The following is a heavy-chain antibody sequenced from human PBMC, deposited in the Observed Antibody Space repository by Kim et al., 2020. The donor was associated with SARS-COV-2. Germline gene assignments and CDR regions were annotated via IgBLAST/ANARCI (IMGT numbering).Heavy chain of an antibody. V-gene: IGHV3-30*18. D-gene: IGHD2-2*01. CDR3: AKDWYIVVVPAAISDY. J-gene: IGHJ4*01. Sequence: GGSLRLSCAASGFTFSSYGMHWVRQAPGKGLEWVAVISSDGSNKYYADSVKGRFTISRDNSKNTLYLQMNSLRPEDTAVYYCAKDWYIVVVPAAISDYSGHGTLVTVSS. CDR1: GFTFSSYG. CDR2: ISSDGSNK.